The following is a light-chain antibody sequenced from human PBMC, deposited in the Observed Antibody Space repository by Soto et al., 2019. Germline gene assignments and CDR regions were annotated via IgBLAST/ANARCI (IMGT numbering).Light chain of an antibody. CDR2: DAS. CDR3: QKYNTYLTRT. CDR1: QSVSMW. V-gene: IGKV1-5*01. Sequence: TQMTQSPSTLSASVGDRVTITCRASQSVSMWLAWYQQKPGKAPRLLIYDASNLESGVPSRFSGSGSRTEFPLTNNSLPAEDAATYYCQKYNTYLTRTFGPGTKVEIK. J-gene: IGKJ1*01.